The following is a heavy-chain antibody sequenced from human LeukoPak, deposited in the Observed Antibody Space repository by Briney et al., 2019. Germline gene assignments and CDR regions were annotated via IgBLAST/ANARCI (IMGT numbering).Heavy chain of an antibody. CDR1: GYTFSRYG. D-gene: IGHD3-9*01. V-gene: IGHV1-18*01. Sequence: ASVKVSCKASGYTFSRYGISWVRQAPGQGLEWMGWISPYNGNVNYAHQLQDRVTMTTDTSTGTAYMEGRSLRSDDTAVYYCARGWFDTTAYHHPFDYWGQGTLVTVSS. J-gene: IGHJ4*02. CDR3: ARGWFDTTAYHHPFDY. CDR2: ISPYNGNV.